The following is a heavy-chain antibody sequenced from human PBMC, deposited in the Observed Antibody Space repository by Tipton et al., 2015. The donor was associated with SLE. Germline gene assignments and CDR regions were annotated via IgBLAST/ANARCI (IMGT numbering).Heavy chain of an antibody. CDR2: IYYSGST. D-gene: IGHD6-19*01. Sequence: SLTCTVSGGSISSYYWSWIRQPPGKGLEWIGYIYYSGSTNYNPSLKSRVTISVDTSKNQFSLKLSSVTAADTAVYYCARRYIKQWLAGAFDIWGQGTMVTVSS. V-gene: IGHV4-59*01. CDR1: GGSISSYY. CDR3: ARRYIKQWLAGAFDI. J-gene: IGHJ3*02.